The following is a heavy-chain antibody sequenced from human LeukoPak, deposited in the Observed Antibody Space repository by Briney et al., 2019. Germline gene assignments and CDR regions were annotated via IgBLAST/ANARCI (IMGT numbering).Heavy chain of an antibody. CDR1: GDSISSRNW. CDR2: ISHGGST. D-gene: IGHD2-8*02. V-gene: IGHV4-4*02. Sequence: SETLSLTCAVSGDSISSRNWWNWVRQPTGKGLDWIGEISHGGSTKYNPSLKNRVTISKDNSKNEFSLKLNSVTAADTAVYYCARSAGWWSLDYWGQGALVTVSA. J-gene: IGHJ4*02. CDR3: ARSAGWWSLDY.